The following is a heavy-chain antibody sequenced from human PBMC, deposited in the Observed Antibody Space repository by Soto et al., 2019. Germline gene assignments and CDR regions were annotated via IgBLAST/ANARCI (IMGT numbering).Heavy chain of an antibody. CDR1: GFTFSDYY. CDR3: ARAVKAAPPPLYYYYMDV. CDR2: ISSSGRTI. J-gene: IGHJ6*03. V-gene: IGHV3-11*01. D-gene: IGHD2-15*01. Sequence: PGGSLRLSCAASGFTFSDYYMSWIRQAPGKGLEWVSYISSSGRTIYYADSVKGRFTISRDNAKNSLYLQMNSLRAEDTAEYYFARAVKAAPPPLYYYYMDVWGKGTTVTVSS.